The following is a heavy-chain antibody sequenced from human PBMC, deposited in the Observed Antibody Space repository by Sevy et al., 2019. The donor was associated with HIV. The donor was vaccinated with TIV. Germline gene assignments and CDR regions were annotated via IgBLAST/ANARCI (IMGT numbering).Heavy chain of an antibody. CDR1: IGSFSNHY. Sequence: SETLSLTCAVYIGSFSNHYWTWIRQPPGKGLEWIGEINHSGSTNYNPSLKSRVTISADTSKNQFSLRLSSVTAADTAVYYCARAGPTKAGYYYGMDVWGQGTTVTVSS. D-gene: IGHD3-10*01. V-gene: IGHV4-34*01. J-gene: IGHJ6*02. CDR3: ARAGPTKAGYYYGMDV. CDR2: INHSGST.